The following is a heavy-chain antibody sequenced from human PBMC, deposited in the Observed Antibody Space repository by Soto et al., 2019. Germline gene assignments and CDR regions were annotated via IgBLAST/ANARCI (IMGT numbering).Heavy chain of an antibody. Sequence: AALRLSCAGCGCTVSSNYTSWVRQAPGKGLEWVSVIYSGGSTYYADSVKGRFTISRDNSKNTLYLQMNSLRAEDTAVYYCARERRPDDVLLWFGELFGWFDPWGQGTLVTVSS. V-gene: IGHV3-53*01. J-gene: IGHJ5*02. D-gene: IGHD3-10*01. CDR2: IYSGGST. CDR3: ARERRPDDVLLWFGELFGWFDP. CDR1: GCTVSSNY.